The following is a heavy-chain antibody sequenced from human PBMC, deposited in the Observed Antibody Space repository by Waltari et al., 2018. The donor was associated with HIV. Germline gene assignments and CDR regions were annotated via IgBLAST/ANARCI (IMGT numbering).Heavy chain of an antibody. V-gene: IGHV4-59*01. Sequence: QVQLQESGPGLVKPSGTLSLTCTVSGGSISNYWWSLIRQPPGEGLEWVGWVAYSGSTGYNPSLKSRVTISVDTSKNQFSLRLSSVTAADTAVYYCARGGCVNGVCYRGLLDSWGQGTLVTVSS. D-gene: IGHD2-8*01. CDR1: GGSISNYW. CDR3: ARGGCVNGVCYRGLLDS. CDR2: VAYSGST. J-gene: IGHJ4*02.